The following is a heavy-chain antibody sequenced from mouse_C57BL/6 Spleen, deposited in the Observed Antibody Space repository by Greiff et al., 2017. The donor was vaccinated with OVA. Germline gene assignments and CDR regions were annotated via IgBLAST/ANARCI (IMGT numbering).Heavy chain of an antibody. Sequence: QVQLQQSGPGLVQPSQSLSITCTVSGFSLTSYGVHWVRQSPGKGLEWLGVIWSGGSTDYNAAFISRLSISKDNSKSQVFFKMNSRQADDTAIYCGARAGTGYFDYWGQGTTVTVSS. CDR2: IWSGGST. V-gene: IGHV2-2*01. CDR1: GFSLTSYG. CDR3: ARAGTGYFDY. D-gene: IGHD4-1*01. J-gene: IGHJ2*01.